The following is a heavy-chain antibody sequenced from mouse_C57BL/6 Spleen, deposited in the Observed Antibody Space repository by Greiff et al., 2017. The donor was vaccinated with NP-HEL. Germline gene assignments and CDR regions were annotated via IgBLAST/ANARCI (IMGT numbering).Heavy chain of an antibody. Sequence: EVMLVESGGGLVKPGGSLKLSCAASGFTFSDYGMHWVRQAPEKGLEWVAYISSGSSTIYYADTVKGRFTISRDNAKNTLFLQMTSLRSEDTAMYYCARRINYDGLYWYFDVWGTGTTVTVSS. V-gene: IGHV5-17*01. D-gene: IGHD1-1*01. J-gene: IGHJ1*03. CDR1: GFTFSDYG. CDR3: ARRINYDGLYWYFDV. CDR2: ISSGSSTI.